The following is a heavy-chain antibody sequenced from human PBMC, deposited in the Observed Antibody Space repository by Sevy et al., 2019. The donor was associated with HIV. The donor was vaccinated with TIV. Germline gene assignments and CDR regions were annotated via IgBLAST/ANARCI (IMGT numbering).Heavy chain of an antibody. V-gene: IGHV1-18*04. CDR2: ISAYNGNT. J-gene: IGHJ6*02. CDR3: ARGMRDVYNPYYYYGMDV. CDR1: GYTFTSYG. D-gene: IGHD1-1*01. Sequence: ASVKVSCKASGYTFTSYGINWVRQAPGQGLEWMGWISAYNGNTNYAQKLQGRVTMTTDTSTSTACMELRSLRSDDTAVYYCARGMRDVYNPYYYYGMDVWGQGTTVTVSS.